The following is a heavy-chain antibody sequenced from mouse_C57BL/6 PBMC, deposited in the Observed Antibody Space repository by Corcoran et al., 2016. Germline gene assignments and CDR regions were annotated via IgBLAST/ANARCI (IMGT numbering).Heavy chain of an antibody. V-gene: IGHV1-75*01. CDR2: IFPGSGST. Sequence: QVQLQQSGPELVKPGASVKISCKASGYTFTDYYINWVKQRPGQGLEWIGWIFPGSGSTYYNEKFKGKATLTVDKSSSTAYMLLNSLTSEDSAVYFCAFYDGYSFAYWGQGTLVTVSA. J-gene: IGHJ3*01. CDR3: AFYDGYSFAY. D-gene: IGHD2-3*01. CDR1: GYTFTDYY.